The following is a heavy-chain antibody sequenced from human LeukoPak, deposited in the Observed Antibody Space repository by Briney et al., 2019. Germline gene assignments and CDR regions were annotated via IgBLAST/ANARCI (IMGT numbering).Heavy chain of an antibody. J-gene: IGHJ4*02. V-gene: IGHV3-15*01. CDR1: GFTFSNAW. CDR3: TTDLVRYCSGGSCFDY. D-gene: IGHD2-15*01. Sequence: PGGSLRLSCAASGFTFSNAWMSWVRQAPGKGLEWVGRIRSKTDGGTTDYAAPVKGRFTISRDDSKNTLYLQMNSLKTEDTAVYYCTTDLVRYCSGGSCFDYWGQGTLVTVSS. CDR2: IRSKTDGGTT.